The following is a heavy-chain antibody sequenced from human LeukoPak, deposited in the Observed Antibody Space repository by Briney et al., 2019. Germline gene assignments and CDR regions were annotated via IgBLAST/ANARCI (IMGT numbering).Heavy chain of an antibody. J-gene: IGHJ3*02. Sequence: GGSLRLSCAASGFTFHNYAIHWVRQAPGKGLEWVSLISGDGGSTYYADSVRGRFTISRDNSKNSLYLQMDSLRTEDTAFYYCAKEIDTLGTNAFDIWGQGTMVTVSS. CDR3: AKEIDTLGTNAFDI. V-gene: IGHV3-43*02. D-gene: IGHD2-15*01. CDR2: ISGDGGST. CDR1: GFTFHNYA.